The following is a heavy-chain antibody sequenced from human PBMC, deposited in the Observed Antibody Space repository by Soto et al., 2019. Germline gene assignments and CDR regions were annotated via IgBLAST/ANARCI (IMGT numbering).Heavy chain of an antibody. CDR1: GGSFSGYY. D-gene: IGHD2-2*01. Sequence: SETLSLTCAVYGGSFSGYYWSWIRQPPGKGLEWIGEINHSGSTNYNPSLKSRVTISVDTSKNQFSLKLSSVTAADTAVYYCARGRGLYFSSTSCHPREGYYYYYMDVWGKGTTVTVSS. V-gene: IGHV4-34*01. CDR3: ARGRGLYFSSTSCHPREGYYYYYMDV. CDR2: INHSGST. J-gene: IGHJ6*03.